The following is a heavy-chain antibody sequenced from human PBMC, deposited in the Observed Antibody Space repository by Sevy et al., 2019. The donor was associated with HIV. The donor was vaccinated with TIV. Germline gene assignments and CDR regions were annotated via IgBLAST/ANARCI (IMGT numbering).Heavy chain of an antibody. Sequence: GGSLRLSCAASGFTFSSYAMHWVRQAPGKGLEWVAVISYDGSNKYYADSVKGRFTTSRDNSKNTLYLQMNSLRAEDTAVYYCARGRYYYDSSGFDYWGQGTLVTVSS. D-gene: IGHD3-22*01. CDR3: ARGRYYYDSSGFDY. V-gene: IGHV3-30-3*01. J-gene: IGHJ4*02. CDR2: ISYDGSNK. CDR1: GFTFSSYA.